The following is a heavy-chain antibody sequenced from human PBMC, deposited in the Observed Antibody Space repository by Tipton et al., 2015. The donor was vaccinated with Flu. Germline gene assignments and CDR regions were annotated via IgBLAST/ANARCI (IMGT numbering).Heavy chain of an antibody. CDR3: ARGGGIVVVPAASENAFDI. J-gene: IGHJ3*02. CDR1: GGSVSSGSYY. CDR2: IYYSGST. Sequence: TLSLTCTVPGGSVSSGSYYWSWIRQPPGKGLEWIGYIYYSGSTNYNPSLKSRVTISVDTSKNQFSLKLSSVTAADTAVYYCARGGGIVVVPAASENAFDIWGQGTMVTVSS. V-gene: IGHV4-61*01. D-gene: IGHD2-2*01.